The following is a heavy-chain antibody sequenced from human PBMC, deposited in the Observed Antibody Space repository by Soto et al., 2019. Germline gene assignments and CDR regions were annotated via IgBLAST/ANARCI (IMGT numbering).Heavy chain of an antibody. D-gene: IGHD3-10*01. V-gene: IGHV4-31*03. Sequence: QVQLQESGPGLVKPSQTLSLSCTVSGASISRGSDYWTWIRQRPGKDLDWIGYIDYSWSTYYNPSRPSRVTISIDTSNNQFSLNLTSVTAADTAVYYCARDSGFGSLHAWGQGTMVTVSS. J-gene: IGHJ3*01. CDR1: GASISRGSDY. CDR2: IDYSWST. CDR3: ARDSGFGSLHA.